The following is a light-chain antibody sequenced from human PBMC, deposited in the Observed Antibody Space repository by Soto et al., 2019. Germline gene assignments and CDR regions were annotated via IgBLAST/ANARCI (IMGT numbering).Light chain of an antibody. Sequence: DIQMTSFLSTLSKTVGDRVSVTCRARQSISTWLAWYHQKPGKAPNLLIYKASSLEGGVPSRFSGSGSGTEFNITISSLQPDDFATYYCQQYNTYPLTFGGGTKVDIK. CDR1: QSISTW. V-gene: IGKV1-5*03. CDR3: QQYNTYPLT. CDR2: KAS. J-gene: IGKJ4*01.